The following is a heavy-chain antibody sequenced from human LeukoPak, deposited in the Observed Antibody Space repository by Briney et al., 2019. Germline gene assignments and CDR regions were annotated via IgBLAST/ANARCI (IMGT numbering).Heavy chain of an antibody. D-gene: IGHD2-15*01. V-gene: IGHV4-59*08. CDR2: IYYSGST. Sequence: SETLSLTCAVYGGSFSGYYWSWIRQPPGKGLEWIGYIYYSGSTNYSPSLKSRVTISVDTSKNQFSLKLSSVTAADTAVYYCARHSIIGGTEYAFDIWGQGAMVTVSS. CDR3: ARHSIIGGTEYAFDI. J-gene: IGHJ3*02. CDR1: GGSFSGYY.